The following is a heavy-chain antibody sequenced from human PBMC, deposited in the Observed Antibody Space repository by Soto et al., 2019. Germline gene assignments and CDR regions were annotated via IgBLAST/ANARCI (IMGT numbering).Heavy chain of an antibody. CDR3: GSDATLNWFDP. Sequence: QVQLVQSGAEVKKPGSSVKVSCKASGGTFSSYTISWVRQAPGQGLEWMGRIIPILGIANYAQKFQGRVTITADKSAGTDYMELSILRTEDKGVYDCGSDATLNWFDPWGQGTLLTVSS. J-gene: IGHJ5*02. V-gene: IGHV1-69*02. CDR2: IIPILGIA. CDR1: GGTFSSYT.